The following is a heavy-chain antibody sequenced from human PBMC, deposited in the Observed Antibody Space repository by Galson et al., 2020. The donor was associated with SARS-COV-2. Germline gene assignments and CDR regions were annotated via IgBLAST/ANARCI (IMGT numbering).Heavy chain of an antibody. CDR2: IWYDGSHK. V-gene: IGHV3-33*01. Sequence: GGSLRLSCAASGFIFSSYGMYWVRQAPGKGLEWMAVIWYDGSHKYNADSVRGRFTISRDNSKNTLYLQMNSLRAEDTAVYYCARDIYLAVAGPGGMDVWGQGTTVTVSS. J-gene: IGHJ6*02. D-gene: IGHD6-19*01. CDR3: ARDIYLAVAGPGGMDV. CDR1: GFIFSSYG.